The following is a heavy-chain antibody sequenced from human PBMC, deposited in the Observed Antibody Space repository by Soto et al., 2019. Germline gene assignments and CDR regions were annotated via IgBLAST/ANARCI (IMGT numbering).Heavy chain of an antibody. D-gene: IGHD2-8*01. CDR1: GSYVTSFC. V-gene: IGHV4-59*08. CDR3: ARRNGIDF. CDR2: ISDSGST. Sequence: SETLSLTCPVSGSYVTSFCWSWIRQAPGKGLEWIGYISDSGSTNYSPSLGSRVTISVDTSKNQFSLRLTSVTAADTAVYYCARRNGIDFWGQGTLVTVSS. J-gene: IGHJ4*02.